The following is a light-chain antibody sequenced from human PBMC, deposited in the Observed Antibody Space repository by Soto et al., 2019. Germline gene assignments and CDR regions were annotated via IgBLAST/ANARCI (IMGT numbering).Light chain of an antibody. V-gene: IGKV1-5*01. CDR1: QNISRC. CDR3: VQAYGDSWT. CDR2: AAS. J-gene: IGKJ1*01. Sequence: DVQVTQAPSTQSADVGARVSITCRASQNISRCVAWYQHEPGQAPKLLNYAASNLYTVVPSRFICFQSGTECTLTLSRLQSGGFASYYCVQAYGDSWTCGQGTRVDI.